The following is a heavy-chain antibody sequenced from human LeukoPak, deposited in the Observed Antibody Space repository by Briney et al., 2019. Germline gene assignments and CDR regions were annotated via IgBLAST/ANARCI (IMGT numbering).Heavy chain of an antibody. CDR3: ARSRGGYSYGYSSADY. D-gene: IGHD5-18*01. V-gene: IGHV5-51*01. J-gene: IGHJ4*02. CDR2: IYPGDSDT. CDR1: GWSFTSYW. Sequence: GESLKISRKGSGWSFTSYWIGWVRQMPGKGLEWMGIIYPGDSDTRYSPSFQGQVTISADKSISTAYLQWSSLKASDTAMYYCARSRGGYSYGYSSADYWGQGTLVTVSS.